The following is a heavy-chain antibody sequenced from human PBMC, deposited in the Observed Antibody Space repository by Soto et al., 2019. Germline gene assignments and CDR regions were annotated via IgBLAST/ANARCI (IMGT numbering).Heavy chain of an antibody. CDR2: ISGSGGST. V-gene: IGHV3-23*01. CDR1: GFTFSSYA. CDR3: AKCYRGSLDYYGMDV. D-gene: IGHD3-16*01. Sequence: EVQLLESGGGLVQPGGSLRLSCAASGFTFSSYAMSWVRQAPGTGLEWVSAISGSGGSTYYADSVKGRFTISRDNSKNTLYLQLTSLIAEDTAVYYCAKCYRGSLDYYGMDVWGQGTTVSVSS. J-gene: IGHJ6*02.